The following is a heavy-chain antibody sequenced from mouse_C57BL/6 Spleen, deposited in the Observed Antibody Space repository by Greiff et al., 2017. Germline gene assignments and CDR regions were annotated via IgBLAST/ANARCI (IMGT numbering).Heavy chain of an antibody. CDR1: GFTFSSYG. Sequence: EVHLVESGGDLVKPGGSLKLSCAASGFTFSSYGMSWVRQTPDKRLEWVATISSGGSYTYYPDSVKGRFTISRDNAKNTLYLQMSSLKSEDTAMYYCARHHGSSPWYFDVWGTGTTVTVSS. J-gene: IGHJ1*03. CDR2: ISSGGSYT. D-gene: IGHD1-1*01. CDR3: ARHHGSSPWYFDV. V-gene: IGHV5-6*01.